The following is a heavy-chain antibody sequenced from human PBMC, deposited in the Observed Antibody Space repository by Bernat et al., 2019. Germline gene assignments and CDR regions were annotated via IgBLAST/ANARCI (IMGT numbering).Heavy chain of an antibody. CDR3: EREVLTSTLDY. J-gene: IGHJ4*02. V-gene: IGHV3-30*01. Sequence: QVQLVESGGGVVQPGRSLRLSCAASGFTFSSYAMQWVRQAPGKGLEWVAVISYDGSNKNYADSVKGRLTISRDNSKNTLYLQMNSLRAEDTAVYYCEREVLTSTLDYWGQGTLVTVSS. D-gene: IGHD1-20*01. CDR1: GFTFSSYA. CDR2: ISYDGSNK.